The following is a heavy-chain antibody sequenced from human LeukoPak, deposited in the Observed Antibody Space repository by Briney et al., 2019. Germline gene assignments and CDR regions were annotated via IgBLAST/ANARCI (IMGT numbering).Heavy chain of an antibody. D-gene: IGHD2-2*02. CDR3: ARDRATPDWFDP. CDR1: GYTFTSYG. V-gene: IGHV1-18*01. Sequence: ASLKVSCKASGYTFTSYGISWVRQAPGQGLEWMGWISAYNGNTNYAQKLQGRVTMTTDTSTSTAYMELRSLRSDDTAVYYCARDRATPDWFDPWGQGTLVTVSS. CDR2: ISAYNGNT. J-gene: IGHJ5*02.